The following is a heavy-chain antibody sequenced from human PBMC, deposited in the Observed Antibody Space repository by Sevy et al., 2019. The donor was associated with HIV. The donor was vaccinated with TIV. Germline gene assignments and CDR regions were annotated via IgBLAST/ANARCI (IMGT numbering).Heavy chain of an antibody. CDR1: EFTFSSYA. Sequence: GGCLRLSCAASEFTFSSYAMSWVRQAPGKGLEWVSSVSGSGRYTYYADSVEGRFTISRDNSKNSLYVQMNSLRAEDTAVYFCAKGASSGGSCPRDYYYYGMDVWGQGTTVTVSS. V-gene: IGHV3-23*01. J-gene: IGHJ6*02. CDR2: VSGSGRYT. CDR3: AKGASSGGSCPRDYYYYGMDV. D-gene: IGHD2-15*01.